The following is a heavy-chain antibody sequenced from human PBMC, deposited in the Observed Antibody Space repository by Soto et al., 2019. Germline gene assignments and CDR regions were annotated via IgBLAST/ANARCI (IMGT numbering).Heavy chain of an antibody. D-gene: IGHD3-22*01. CDR2: IKPDGSEK. J-gene: IGHJ3*02. CDR1: GFTFSSHW. CDR3: ARGDYYDSSGPFSDAFDI. V-gene: IGHV3-7*04. Sequence: QLVESGGGLVQPGGSLRLSCAASGFTFSSHWMSWVRQAPGKGLEWVANIKPDGSEKWYVDSVKGRFTISRDNAKNSLYLQMNSLRAEDTALYYCARGDYYDSSGPFSDAFDIWGQGTMVTVSS.